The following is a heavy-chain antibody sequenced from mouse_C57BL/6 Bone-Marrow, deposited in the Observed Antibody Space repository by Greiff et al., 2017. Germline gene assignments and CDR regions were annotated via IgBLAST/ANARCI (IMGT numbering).Heavy chain of an antibody. J-gene: IGHJ2*01. CDR2: IDPENGDT. D-gene: IGHD1-1*01. CDR3: TVVVFDY. V-gene: IGHV14-4*01. Sequence: EVQLKESGAELVRPGASVKLSCTASGFNIKDDYMHWVKQRPEQGLEWIGWIDPENGDTEYASKFQGKATITADTSSNTAYLQLSSLTAEDTAVYYCTVVVFDYWGQGTTLTVS. CDR1: GFNIKDDY.